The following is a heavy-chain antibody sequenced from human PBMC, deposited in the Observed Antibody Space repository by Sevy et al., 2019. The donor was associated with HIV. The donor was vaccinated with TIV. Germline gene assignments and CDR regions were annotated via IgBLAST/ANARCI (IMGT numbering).Heavy chain of an antibody. Sequence: GGSLRLSCVASGFSFSDYCMSWIRQAPGKGLEWVSYISTSGRTKYYTDSVKGRFTISRDNAKNSLFLQMNSLRGEDTAVYYCARDTLGYGGNPNLDLDLWGQGTLVTVSS. D-gene: IGHD4-17*01. CDR2: ISTSGRTK. J-gene: IGHJ5*02. V-gene: IGHV3-11*01. CDR3: ARDTLGYGGNPNLDLDL. CDR1: GFSFSDYC.